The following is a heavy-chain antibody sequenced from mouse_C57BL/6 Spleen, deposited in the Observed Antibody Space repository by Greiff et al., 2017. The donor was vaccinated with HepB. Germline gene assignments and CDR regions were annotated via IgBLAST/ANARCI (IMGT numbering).Heavy chain of an antibody. CDR3: AREGGWGFAY. V-gene: IGHV1-61*01. CDR1: GYTFTSYW. Sequence: VQLQQPGAELVRPGSSVKLSCKASGYTFTSYWMDWVKQRPGQGLEWIGNIYPSDSETHYNQKFKDKATLTVDKSSSTAYMQLSSLTSEDSAVYYCAREGGWGFAYWGQGTLVTVSA. J-gene: IGHJ3*01. CDR2: IYPSDSET.